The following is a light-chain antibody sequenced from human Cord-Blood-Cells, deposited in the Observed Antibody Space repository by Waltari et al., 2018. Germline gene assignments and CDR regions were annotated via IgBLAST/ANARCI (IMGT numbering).Light chain of an antibody. CDR3: CSYAGSSTWV. CDR1: SIDVGGYNL. Sequence: QSALTQPASVSGSPGQSLTISCPGTSIDVGGYNLFPWYQQHPGKDPKLMIYEGSKRPSGVSNRFSGSKSGNTASLTIAGLQAEDEADYYCCSYAGSSTWVFGGGTKLTVL. J-gene: IGLJ3*02. V-gene: IGLV2-23*01. CDR2: EGS.